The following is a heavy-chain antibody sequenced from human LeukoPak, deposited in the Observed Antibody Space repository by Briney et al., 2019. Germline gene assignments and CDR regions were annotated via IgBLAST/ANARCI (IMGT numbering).Heavy chain of an antibody. Sequence: PSETLSLTCAVYGGSFSGYYWSWIRQPPGKGLEWIGEINHSGSTNNNPSLKSRVTISVDTSKNQFSLKLSSVTAADTAVYYCARGGAITMIVVASFDYWGQGTLVTVSS. CDR2: INHSGST. J-gene: IGHJ4*02. V-gene: IGHV4-34*01. CDR3: ARGGAITMIVVASFDY. CDR1: GGSFSGYY. D-gene: IGHD3-22*01.